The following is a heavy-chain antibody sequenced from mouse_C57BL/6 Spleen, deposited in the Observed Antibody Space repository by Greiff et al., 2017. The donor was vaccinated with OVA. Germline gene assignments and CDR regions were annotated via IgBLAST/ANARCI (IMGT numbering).Heavy chain of an antibody. CDR2: ISSGGDYI. V-gene: IGHV5-9-1*02. CDR3: TGVYDFPWFAY. Sequence: EVKLMESGEGLVKPGGSLKLSCAASGFTFSSYAMSWVRQTPEKRLEWVAYISSGGDYIYYADTVKGRFTISRDNARNTLYLQMSSLKSEDTAMYYCTGVYDFPWFAYWGQGTLVTVSA. J-gene: IGHJ3*01. D-gene: IGHD2-3*01. CDR1: GFTFSSYA.